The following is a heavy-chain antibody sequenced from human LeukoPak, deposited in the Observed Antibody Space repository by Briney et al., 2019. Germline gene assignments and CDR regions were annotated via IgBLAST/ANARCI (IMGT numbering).Heavy chain of an antibody. J-gene: IGHJ6*02. CDR3: ARGGDFWSGYTPPCYYYYGMDV. CDR2: INHSGST. Sequence: PSQTLSLTCAVSGGSISSGGYSWSWIRQPPGKGLEWIGEINHSGSTNYNPSLKSRVTISVDTSKNQFSLKLSSVTAADTAVYYCARGGDFWSGYTPPCYYYYGMDVWGQGTTVTVSS. V-gene: IGHV4-30-2*01. D-gene: IGHD3-3*01. CDR1: GGSISSGGYS.